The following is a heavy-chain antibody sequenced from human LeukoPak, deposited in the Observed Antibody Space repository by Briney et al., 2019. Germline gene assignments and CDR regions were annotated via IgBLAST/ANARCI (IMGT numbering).Heavy chain of an antibody. CDR1: GGSFSGYY. J-gene: IGHJ3*02. Sequence: KPSETLSLTCAVYGGSFSGYYWSWIRQPPGKGLEWIGEINHSGSTNYNPSLKSRVTISVDTSKNQFSLKLSSVTAADTAVYYCARVLRYFDWLKRHHAFDIWGQGTMVTVSS. CDR2: INHSGST. V-gene: IGHV4-34*01. CDR3: ARVLRYFDWLKRHHAFDI. D-gene: IGHD3-9*01.